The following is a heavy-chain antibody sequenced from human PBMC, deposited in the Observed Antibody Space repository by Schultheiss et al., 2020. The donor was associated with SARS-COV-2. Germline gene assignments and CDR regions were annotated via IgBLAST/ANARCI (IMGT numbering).Heavy chain of an antibody. D-gene: IGHD6-13*01. V-gene: IGHV3-33*08. J-gene: IGHJ4*02. CDR1: GFTFSSYW. CDR2: IWYDGSNK. Sequence: GESLKISCAASGFTFSSYWMHWVRQAPGKGLEWVAVIWYDGSNKYYADSVKGRFTISRDNSKNTLYLQMNSLRAEDTAVYYCARASSSSWFFDYWGQGTLVTVSS. CDR3: ARASSSSWFFDY.